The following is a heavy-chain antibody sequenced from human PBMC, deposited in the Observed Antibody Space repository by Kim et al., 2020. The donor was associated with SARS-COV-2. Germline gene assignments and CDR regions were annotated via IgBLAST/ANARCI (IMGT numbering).Heavy chain of an antibody. Sequence: SETLSLTCAVYGGSFSGYYWSWIRQPPGKGLEWIGEINHSGSTNYNPSLKSRVTISVDTSKNQFSLKLSSVTAADTAVYYCARRARGYSYGYRWFDPWG. CDR1: GGSFSGYY. D-gene: IGHD5-18*01. J-gene: IGHJ5*02. CDR3: ARRARGYSYGYRWFDP. CDR2: INHSGST. V-gene: IGHV4-34*01.